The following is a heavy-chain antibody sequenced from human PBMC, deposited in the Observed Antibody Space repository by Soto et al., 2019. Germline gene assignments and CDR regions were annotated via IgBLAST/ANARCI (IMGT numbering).Heavy chain of an antibody. CDR3: AKTAPPYDSQGYYPFDI. D-gene: IGHD3-22*01. Sequence: EVQLVESGGDLVLPGRSLRLSCTASGFTFDAFAMHWVRQAPGKGLEWVSGISWNSGSIGYADPVKGRFTISRDNAKKSLYLEMNSLNTEDTALYYCAKTAPPYDSQGYYPFDIWGQGTLVSVSS. J-gene: IGHJ3*02. V-gene: IGHV3-9*01. CDR2: ISWNSGSI. CDR1: GFTFDAFA.